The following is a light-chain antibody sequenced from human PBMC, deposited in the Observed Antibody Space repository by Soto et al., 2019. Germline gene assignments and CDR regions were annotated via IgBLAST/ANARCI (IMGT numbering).Light chain of an antibody. CDR1: SSDVGSYDY. Sequence: SALIQPPSVAGPPGQAVTISCTGTSSDVGSYDYVSWYQQHPGTVPKPMMYNVNTQPSGVPDRFSGSKSGKMASMTISGLQAEDEADYYWYSYTSSATNWVFGGGTTLTVL. J-gene: IGLJ3*02. CDR3: YSYTSSATNWV. V-gene: IGLV2-11*01. CDR2: NVN.